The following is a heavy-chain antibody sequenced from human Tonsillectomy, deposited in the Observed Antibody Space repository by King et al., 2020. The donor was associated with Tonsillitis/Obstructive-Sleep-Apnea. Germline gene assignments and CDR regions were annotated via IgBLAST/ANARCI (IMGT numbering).Heavy chain of an antibody. D-gene: IGHD1-26*01. J-gene: IGHJ3*02. Sequence: VQLVESGGGLVQPGGSLRLSCAASGFTFSSYAMTWVRQAPGKGLQWVSAISGSGDSTYYTDSVKGRFTISRDNSKNTLYLQMNSLRAEDTAVYSCAKHAHPRARGSLIPDAFDIWGQGTMVTVSS. CDR2: ISGSGDST. CDR1: GFTFSSYA. CDR3: AKHAHPRARGSLIPDAFDI. V-gene: IGHV3-23*04.